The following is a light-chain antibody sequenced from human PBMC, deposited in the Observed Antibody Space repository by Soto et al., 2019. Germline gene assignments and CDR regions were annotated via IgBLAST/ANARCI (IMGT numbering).Light chain of an antibody. CDR3: QSYDADFVI. CDR2: ENK. Sequence: NFMLTQPHSVSESPGKTVTISCTRSSGSIANNYVQWYQQRPDSAPTTVIYENKLRPTGGPGRFSGSTDGSSNSASLTISRLQTEDEADYYCQSYDADFVIFGGGTKLTVL. J-gene: IGLJ2*01. V-gene: IGLV6-57*04. CDR1: SGSIANNY.